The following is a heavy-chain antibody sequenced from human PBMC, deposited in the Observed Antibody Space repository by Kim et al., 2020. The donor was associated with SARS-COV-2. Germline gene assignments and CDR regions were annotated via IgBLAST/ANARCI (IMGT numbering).Heavy chain of an antibody. J-gene: IGHJ4*02. CDR1: GFTFSSYY. CDR2: INREGSST. D-gene: IGHD1-26*01. Sequence: GSLRLSWAASGFTFSSYYMHWVRQAPGKGLLWVSRINREGSSTSYADSVKGRFTISRDNAKNTFYLQMNSLRAEDTAVYYCAVRDANSGFDHWGQGTLVTVSS. V-gene: IGHV3-74*01. CDR3: AVRDANSGFDH.